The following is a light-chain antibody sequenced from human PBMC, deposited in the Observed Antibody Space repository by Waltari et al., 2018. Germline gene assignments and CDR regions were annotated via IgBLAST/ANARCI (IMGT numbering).Light chain of an antibody. J-gene: IGKJ1*01. CDR1: QSINKD. CDR3: QHYESLPVT. CDR2: HAS. V-gene: IGKV3-20*01. Sequence: CRTRQSINKDVAWYQPKPGQAPRLLIYHASSSATGIPDRFSGSGSVTDFSLTISRQEPEDFAVDYCQHYESLPVTFGQGTKVEIK.